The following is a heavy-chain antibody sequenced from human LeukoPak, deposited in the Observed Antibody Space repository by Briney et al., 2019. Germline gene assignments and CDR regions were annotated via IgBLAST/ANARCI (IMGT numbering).Heavy chain of an antibody. CDR3: ARHSAVRDGYSAGAFDI. V-gene: IGHV4-59*08. CDR1: GGSIYSHY. CDR2: IYYSGST. J-gene: IGHJ3*02. D-gene: IGHD5-24*01. Sequence: SETLSLTCTVSGGSIYSHYWSWIRQSPGKGLEWIGYIYYSGSTNYNPSLKSRVTISVDTSKNQFSLKLSSVTAADTAVYYCARHSAVRDGYSAGAFDIWGQGTMVTVPS.